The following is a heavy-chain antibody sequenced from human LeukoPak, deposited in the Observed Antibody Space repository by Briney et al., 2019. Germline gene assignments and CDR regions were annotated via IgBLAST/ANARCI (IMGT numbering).Heavy chain of an antibody. J-gene: IGHJ4*02. Sequence: GGSLRLSCAASGFTFSSYWMHWVRHAPGKGLEWVSSISSSSSYIYYADSVKGRFTISRDNAKNSLYLQMNSLRAEDTAVYYCAREEDGSFDYWGQGTLVTVSS. D-gene: IGHD5-24*01. CDR1: GFTFSSYW. CDR2: ISSSSSYI. CDR3: AREEDGSFDY. V-gene: IGHV3-21*01.